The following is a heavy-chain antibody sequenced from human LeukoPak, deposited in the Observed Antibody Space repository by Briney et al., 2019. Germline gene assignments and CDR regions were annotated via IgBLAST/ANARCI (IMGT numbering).Heavy chain of an antibody. Sequence: ASVKVSCKASGYTFTGYYMHWVRQAPGQGLEWMGWVNPNSGGTNYAQKFQGRVTMTRDTSISTAYMELSRLRSDDTAVYYCARGFSSSWYFGFDPWGQGTLVTVSS. D-gene: IGHD6-13*01. CDR1: GYTFTGYY. J-gene: IGHJ5*02. CDR3: ARGFSSSWYFGFDP. V-gene: IGHV1-2*02. CDR2: VNPNSGGT.